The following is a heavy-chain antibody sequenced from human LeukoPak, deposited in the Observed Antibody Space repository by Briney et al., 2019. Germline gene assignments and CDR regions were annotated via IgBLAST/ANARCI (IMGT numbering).Heavy chain of an antibody. D-gene: IGHD3-22*01. V-gene: IGHV4-4*07. J-gene: IGHJ3*02. Sequence: SETLSLTCTVSGGSISSYYWSWIRQPAGKGLEWIGRIYSSGSTNYNPSLKSRITLSVDTSKNQFSLKLRSVTAADTAVYYCARGRDSNHFNDSFDIWGQGTMVTVSS. CDR2: IYSSGST. CDR3: ARGRDSNHFNDSFDI. CDR1: GGSISSYY.